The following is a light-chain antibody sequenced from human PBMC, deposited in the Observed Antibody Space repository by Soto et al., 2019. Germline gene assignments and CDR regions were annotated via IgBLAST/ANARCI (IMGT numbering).Light chain of an antibody. CDR3: CSYAGSYSVI. Sequence: QSALTQPRSVSGSPGQSVTISCTGTSSDVGGYSYVSWYQQHPGKAPKLMIYGVSKRPSGVPDRFSGSKSGNTASLTISGLQAEDEADYYCCSYAGSYSVIFGGGTQLTVL. CDR1: SSDVGGYSY. CDR2: GVS. V-gene: IGLV2-11*01. J-gene: IGLJ2*01.